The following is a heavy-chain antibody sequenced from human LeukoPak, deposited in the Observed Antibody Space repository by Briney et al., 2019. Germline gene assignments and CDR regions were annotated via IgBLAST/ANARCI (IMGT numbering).Heavy chain of an antibody. V-gene: IGHV3-53*01. CDR2: LYSAGGT. CDR3: ASGEVGVRKYYSDPFHY. D-gene: IGHD3-10*01. CDR1: GFAVSSNY. J-gene: IGHJ4*02. Sequence: GGSLRLSCAASGFAVSSNYVSWVRQAPGKGLEWVSILYSAGGTYYADSVRGRFIISRDTSKSTVCLRLNSLRAEDTAVYYCASGEVGVRKYYSDPFHYWGQGTLVTVSS.